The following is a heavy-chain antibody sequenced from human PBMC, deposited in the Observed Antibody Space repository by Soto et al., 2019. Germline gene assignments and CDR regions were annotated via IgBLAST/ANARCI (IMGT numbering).Heavy chain of an antibody. CDR3: ARVIARGGGQIDV. D-gene: IGHD3-10*01. CDR1: GFTFSSYG. CDR2: ISHDGSIQ. V-gene: IGHV3-30*03. Sequence: QVQLVESGEGVVQPGTSLTLSCAASGFTFSSYGMHWVRQAPGKGLEWMAVISHDGSIQFYAVSVKGRFTISRDNSKKTVYLHVNGLRAEDTAFYYCARVIARGGGQIDVWGQGTLVTVSS. J-gene: IGHJ4*02.